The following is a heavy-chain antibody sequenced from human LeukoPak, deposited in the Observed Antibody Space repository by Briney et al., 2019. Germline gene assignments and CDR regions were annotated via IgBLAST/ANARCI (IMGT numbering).Heavy chain of an antibody. J-gene: IGHJ4*02. D-gene: IGHD1-26*01. CDR1: GFTFSSYA. V-gene: IGHV3-30-3*01. CDR2: ISYDGSNK. CDR3: ARDLRGHGGSYTYFDY. Sequence: PGGSLRLSCAASGFTFSSYAMHWVRQAPGKGLEWVAVISYDGSNKYYADSVKGRFTISRDNSKNTLYLQMNSLRAEDTAVYYCARDLRGHGGSYTYFDYWGQGTLVTVSS.